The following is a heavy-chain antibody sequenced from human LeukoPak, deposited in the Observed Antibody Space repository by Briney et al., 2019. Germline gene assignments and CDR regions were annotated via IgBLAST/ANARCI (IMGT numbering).Heavy chain of an antibody. CDR2: IRSKAYGGTT. V-gene: IGHV3-49*04. CDR1: GFTFGDYA. Sequence: GGSLRLSCTASGFTFGDYAMSWVRQAPGKGLEWVGSIRSKAYGGTTEYAASVKGRFTISRDDSKSIAYLQMNSLKTEDTAVYYCTRDRLWFGESPDAFDIWGQGTMVTVSS. J-gene: IGHJ3*02. D-gene: IGHD3-10*01. CDR3: TRDRLWFGESPDAFDI.